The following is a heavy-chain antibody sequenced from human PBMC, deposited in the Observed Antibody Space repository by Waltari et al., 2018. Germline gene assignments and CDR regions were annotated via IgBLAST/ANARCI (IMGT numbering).Heavy chain of an antibody. CDR2: IWYDGSNK. V-gene: IGHV3-33*06. CDR3: AKARSGEGLDAFDI. Sequence: QVQLVESGGGVVQPGRSLRLSCAASGFTFSSYGMHWVRQAPGKGLEWVAVIWYDGSNKYYADSVKGRFTISRDNSKNTLYLQMNSLRAEDTAVYYCAKARSGEGLDAFDIWGQGTMVTVSS. J-gene: IGHJ3*02. CDR1: GFTFSSYG.